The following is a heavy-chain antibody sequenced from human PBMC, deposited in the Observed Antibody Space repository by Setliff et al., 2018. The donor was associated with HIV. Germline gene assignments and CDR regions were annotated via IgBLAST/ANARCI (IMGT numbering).Heavy chain of an antibody. CDR1: GGTFSSYA. D-gene: IGHD3-16*02. Sequence: SVKVSCKASGGTFSSYAISWVRQAPGQGLEWMGGIIPTFGTANYAQKFQGRVTITADESTSTAYMELSSLRSEDTAVYYCVIVPLYENVYDNIWGSYRPLDYWGQGTLVTVSS. CDR2: IIPTFGTA. J-gene: IGHJ4*02. V-gene: IGHV1-69*13. CDR3: VIVPLYENVYDNIWGSYRPLDY.